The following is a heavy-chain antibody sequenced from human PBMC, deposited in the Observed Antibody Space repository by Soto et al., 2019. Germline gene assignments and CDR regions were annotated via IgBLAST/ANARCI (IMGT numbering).Heavy chain of an antibody. CDR3: ARGIRITMVRLIQNDVYGMDV. CDR1: GGSISSGDYY. V-gene: IGHV4-30-4*01. J-gene: IGHJ6*02. Sequence: PSETLSLTCTVSGGSISSGDYYWSWIRQPPGKGLEWIGYIYYSGSTYYNPSLKSRVTISVDTSKNQFSLKLSSVTAADTAVYYCARGIRITMVRLIQNDVYGMDVWGQGTTVTVSS. CDR2: IYYSGST. D-gene: IGHD3-10*01.